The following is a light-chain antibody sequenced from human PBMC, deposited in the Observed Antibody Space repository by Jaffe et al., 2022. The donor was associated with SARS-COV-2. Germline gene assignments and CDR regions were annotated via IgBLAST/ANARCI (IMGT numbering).Light chain of an antibody. V-gene: IGKV1-9*01. CDR3: QQLNSYPLT. J-gene: IGKJ4*01. CDR1: QGISSY. Sequence: DIQLTQSPSFLSASVGDRVTITCRASQGISSYLAWYQQKPGKAPNLLIYAASSLQRGVPSRFSGSGSGTEFTLTISSLQPEDFATYYCQQLNSYPLTFGGGTQVEIK. CDR2: AAS.